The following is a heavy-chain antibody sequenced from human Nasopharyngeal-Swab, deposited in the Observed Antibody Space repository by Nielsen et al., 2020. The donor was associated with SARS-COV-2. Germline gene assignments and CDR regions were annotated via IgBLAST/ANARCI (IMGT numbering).Heavy chain of an antibody. V-gene: IGHV3-33*01. CDR2: VWHDENIK. CDR1: GFRFPYFG. CDR3: ARNDGDGGTSLDY. J-gene: IGHJ4*02. Sequence: GESLKISCAASGFRFPYFGLHWVRQAPGKGLEWVAVVWHDENIKYYADSVEGRFTISRGNSKNTLYLQMNSLRAEDTAVYYCARNDGDGGTSLDYWGQGTLVTVSS. D-gene: IGHD4-23*01.